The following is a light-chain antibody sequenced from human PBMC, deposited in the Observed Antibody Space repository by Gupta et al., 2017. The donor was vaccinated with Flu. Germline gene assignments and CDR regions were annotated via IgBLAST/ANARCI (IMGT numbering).Light chain of an antibody. J-gene: IGKJ4*01. CDR3: QQNATCPLS. CDR2: GAS. CDR1: QSVSST. Sequence: IVMTQSPATLSVSPGERVTLSCRASQSVSSTLAWSQQKPCQAPRLLIYGASTRATGIPARFRGRGAGTEFTLNISSVQAEDFAVYYCQQNATCPLSFGGGTKVEIK. V-gene: IGKV3-15*01.